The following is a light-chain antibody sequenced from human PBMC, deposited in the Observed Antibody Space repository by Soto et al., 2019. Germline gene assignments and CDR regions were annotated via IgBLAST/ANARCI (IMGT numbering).Light chain of an antibody. J-gene: IGKJ3*01. CDR3: QQYGSSFT. CDR2: GAS. CDR1: QSISSSY. Sequence: EIVLTQSPGTLSLSPGERATLSCRASQSISSSYLGWYRQKPGQAPRLLIYGASSRATDIPDRFSGSGSGTDFTLTISRLEPEDFAVYYCQQYGSSFTFGPGTKVDIK. V-gene: IGKV3-20*01.